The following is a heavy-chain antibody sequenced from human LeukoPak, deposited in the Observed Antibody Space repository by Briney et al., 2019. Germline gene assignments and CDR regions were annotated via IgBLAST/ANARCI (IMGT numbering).Heavy chain of an antibody. Sequence: GGSLRLSCAASGFTVSSNYMSWVRQAPGKGLEWVSVIYSGGGTYYADSVKGRFTISRDNSKNTPYLQMNSLRAEDTAVYYCARDILSGSYSIWGQGTMVTVSS. J-gene: IGHJ3*02. V-gene: IGHV3-53*01. CDR1: GFTVSSNY. CDR3: ARDILSGSYSI. D-gene: IGHD1-26*01. CDR2: IYSGGGT.